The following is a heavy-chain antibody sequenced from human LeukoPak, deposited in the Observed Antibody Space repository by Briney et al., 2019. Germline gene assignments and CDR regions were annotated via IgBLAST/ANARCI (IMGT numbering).Heavy chain of an antibody. CDR1: GFSFSEFF. V-gene: IGHV3-23*01. J-gene: IGHJ5*02. CDR3: AKVKYDYGDPVGWFDP. CDR2: ISSSGGNT. D-gene: IGHD4-17*01. Sequence: PGGSLRLSCAASGFSFSEFFMDWVRQAPGKGLEWVSHISSSGGNTYYADSVKGRFTISRDNSNNTLYLQMTSLRGEDTAVYYCAKVKYDYGDPVGWFDPWGRGTLVAVSS.